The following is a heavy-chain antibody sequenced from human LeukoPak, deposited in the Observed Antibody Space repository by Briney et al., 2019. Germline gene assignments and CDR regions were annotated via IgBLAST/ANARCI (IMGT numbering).Heavy chain of an antibody. CDR3: ARSKRVAVAGTGGDY. D-gene: IGHD6-19*01. J-gene: IGHJ4*02. Sequence: ASVKVSCKASGYTFTIYYMHWVRQAPGQGLEWMGIINPSGGSTSYAQKLQGRVTMTRDTSTSTVYMELSSLRSEDTAVYYCARSKRVAVAGTGGDYWGQGTLVTVSS. CDR2: INPSGGST. CDR1: GYTFTIYY. V-gene: IGHV1-46*01.